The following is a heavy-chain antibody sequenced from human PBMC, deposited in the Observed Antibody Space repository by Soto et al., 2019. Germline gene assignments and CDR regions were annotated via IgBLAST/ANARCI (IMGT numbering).Heavy chain of an antibody. CDR2: ISGYNGDT. D-gene: IGHD2-21*01. CDR1: GYSFTTYG. V-gene: IGHV1-18*01. Sequence: QVHLVQSGAEVKKPGASVKVSCKASGYSFTTYGISWERQAPGQGLEWMGWISGYNGDTNYAQNFQARVTMTTDTSTSTAYMELRSLRSDDTAVYYCAREGVRPYYYYGMDVWGQGTTVTVSS. CDR3: AREGVRPYYYYGMDV. J-gene: IGHJ6*02.